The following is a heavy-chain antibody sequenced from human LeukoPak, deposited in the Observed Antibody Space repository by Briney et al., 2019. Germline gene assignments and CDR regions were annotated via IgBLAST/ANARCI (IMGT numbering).Heavy chain of an antibody. J-gene: IGHJ3*02. CDR1: GGSISSYY. CDR3: ARDIPGYSYGSAFDI. Sequence: SETLSLTCTVSGGSISSYYWSWIRQPPEKGLEWIGYIYYSGSTNYNPSLKSRVTISVDTSKNQFSLKLSSVTAADTAVYYCARDIPGYSYGSAFDIWGQGTMVTVSS. D-gene: IGHD5-18*01. V-gene: IGHV4-59*01. CDR2: IYYSGST.